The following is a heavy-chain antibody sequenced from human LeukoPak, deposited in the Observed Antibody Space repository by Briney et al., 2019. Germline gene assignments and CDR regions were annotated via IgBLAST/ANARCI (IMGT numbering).Heavy chain of an antibody. V-gene: IGHV4-30-2*01. CDR1: GGSISSGGYY. Sequence: SETLSLTCTVSGGSISSGGYYWSWIRQPPGKGLEWIGYIYHSGSTYYNPSLKSRVTISVDRSKNQFSLKLSSVTAADTAVYYCARGSIVGAIRRSGFDYWGQGTLVTVSS. CDR2: IYHSGST. J-gene: IGHJ4*02. CDR3: ARGSIVGAIRRSGFDY. D-gene: IGHD1-26*01.